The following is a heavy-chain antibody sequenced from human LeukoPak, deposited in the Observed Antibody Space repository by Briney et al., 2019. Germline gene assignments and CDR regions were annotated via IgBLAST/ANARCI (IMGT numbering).Heavy chain of an antibody. D-gene: IGHD3-10*01. J-gene: IGHJ4*02. V-gene: IGHV3-23*01. CDR1: GFTFSSYA. Sequence: GGSLRLSCAASGFTFSSYAMSWVRQAPGKGLEWVSAISGSGGNTYYADSVKGRFTISRDNSKNTLYLQMNSLRAEDTAVYYCAKRRPGAMVRGAHFDYWGQGTLVTVSS. CDR2: ISGSGGNT. CDR3: AKRRPGAMVRGAHFDY.